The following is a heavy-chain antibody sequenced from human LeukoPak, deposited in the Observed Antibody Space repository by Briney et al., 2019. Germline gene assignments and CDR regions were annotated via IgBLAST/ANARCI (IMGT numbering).Heavy chain of an antibody. D-gene: IGHD5-18*01. CDR2: IWYDGSNK. J-gene: IGHJ4*02. CDR1: GFTFSSYG. V-gene: IGHV3-33*01. CDR3: ARDAGYSYGTGGSFDY. Sequence: PGGALRLSCAASGFTFSSYGMDWVRQAPGKGLEWVAGIWYDGSNKYYADSVKGRFTISRDNAKNTLDLQMNSLRAEDTAVYYCARDAGYSYGTGGSFDYWGQGTLVTVSS.